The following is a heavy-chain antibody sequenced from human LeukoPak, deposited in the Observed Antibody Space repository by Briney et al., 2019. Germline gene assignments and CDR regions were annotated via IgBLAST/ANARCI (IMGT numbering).Heavy chain of an antibody. CDR2: IKSDGSDK. Sequence: GGSLRLSCATSGFTFSSYGMHWVRQAPGKGLEWVANIKSDGSDKYYVDSVKGRFTISRDNAMNSLYLQMNSLRADDTAVYYCARGGEDRDYWGQGTLVTVSS. CDR3: ARGGEDRDY. D-gene: IGHD2-15*01. CDR1: GFTFSSYG. J-gene: IGHJ4*02. V-gene: IGHV3-7*01.